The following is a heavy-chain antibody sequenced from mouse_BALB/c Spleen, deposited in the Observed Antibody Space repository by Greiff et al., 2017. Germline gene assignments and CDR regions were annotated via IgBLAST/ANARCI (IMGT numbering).Heavy chain of an antibody. J-gene: IGHJ4*01. V-gene: IGHV1-54*01. Sequence: QVQLKESGAELVRPGTSVKVSCKASGYAFTNYLIEWVKQRPGQGLEWIGVIIPGSGGTNYNENFKGKATLTADKSSSTAYMQLSSLTSDDSAVYFCARVYYGTTYALEYWGEGNSVTVSS. D-gene: IGHD1-1*01. CDR3: ARVYYGTTYALEY. CDR2: IIPGSGGT. CDR1: GYAFTNYL.